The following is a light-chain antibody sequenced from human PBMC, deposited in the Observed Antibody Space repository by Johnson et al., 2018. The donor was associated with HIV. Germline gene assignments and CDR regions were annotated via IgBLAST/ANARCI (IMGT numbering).Light chain of an antibody. Sequence: QSVLTQPPSVSAAPGQKVTISCSGSSSNIGNNYVSWYQQLPGPAPKLLIYENNKRPSGLPDRFSGSPSGPSAPLGIPRLQTVDEADYYCGTWDTSLSAGGLFGSGTRVTVL. CDR1: SSNIGNNY. V-gene: IGLV1-51*01. J-gene: IGLJ1*01. CDR3: GTWDTSLSAGGL. CDR2: ENN.